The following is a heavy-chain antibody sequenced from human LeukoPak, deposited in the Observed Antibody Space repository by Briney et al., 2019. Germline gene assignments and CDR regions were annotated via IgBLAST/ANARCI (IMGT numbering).Heavy chain of an antibody. CDR2: VAYSGNS. V-gene: IGHV4-59*01. J-gene: IGHJ5*02. Sequence: SETLSLTCTVSGDSINDYYWSWLRQTPGEGLEWIGFVAYSGNSNYNPSLESRVTISIDTSKNQFFLKLNSVTAADTAIYYCARVVRGAVTFNRFDPWGQGTRGTVSS. CDR1: GDSINDYY. D-gene: IGHD3-10*02. CDR3: ARVVRGAVTFNRFDP.